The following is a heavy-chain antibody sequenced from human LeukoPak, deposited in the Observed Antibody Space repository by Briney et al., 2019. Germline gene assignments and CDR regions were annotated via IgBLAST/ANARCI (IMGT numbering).Heavy chain of an antibody. CDR2: IKHSGST. J-gene: IGHJ3*02. V-gene: IGHV4-34*01. CDR1: GGSFSGYY. Sequence: SETLSLTCAVYGGSFSGYYWSWIRQPPGKGLEWIGEIKHSGSTNYNPSLKSRVTISVDTSKNQFSLKLSSVAAADTAVYYCARLLYCSSTSCASDAFDIWGQGTMVTVSS. CDR3: ARLLYCSSTSCASDAFDI. D-gene: IGHD2-2*01.